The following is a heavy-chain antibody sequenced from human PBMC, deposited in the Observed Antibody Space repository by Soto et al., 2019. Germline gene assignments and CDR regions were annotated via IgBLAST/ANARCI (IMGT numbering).Heavy chain of an antibody. CDR3: ATRSSSSTFDY. J-gene: IGHJ4*02. Sequence: EVQLLESGGGLVQPGESLRLSCAASGFTFSSYAMSWVRQAPGKGLEWVSVISGSDDSTYYADSVKGRFIISRDNSKNTLDLQMNSLRAEDTAVYYCATRSSSSTFDYWGQGTLVTASS. V-gene: IGHV3-23*01. CDR2: ISGSDDST. D-gene: IGHD6-6*01. CDR1: GFTFSSYA.